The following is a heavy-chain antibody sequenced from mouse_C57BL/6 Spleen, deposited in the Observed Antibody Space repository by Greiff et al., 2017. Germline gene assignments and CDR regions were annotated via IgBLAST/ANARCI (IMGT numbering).Heavy chain of an antibody. J-gene: IGHJ3*01. CDR3: AREAFAY. V-gene: IGHV5-17*01. Sequence: VQLKQSGGGLVKPGGSLKLSCAASGFTFSDYGMHWVRQAPEKGLEWVAYISSGSSTIYYADTVTGRFTISRDNAKNTLFLQMTSLRSEDTATYYCAREAFAYWGQGTLVTVSA. CDR2: ISSGSSTI. CDR1: GFTFSDYG. D-gene: IGHD3-2*02.